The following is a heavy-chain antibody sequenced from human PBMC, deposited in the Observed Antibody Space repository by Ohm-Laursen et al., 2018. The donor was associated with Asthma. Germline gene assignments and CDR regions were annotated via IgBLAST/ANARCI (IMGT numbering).Heavy chain of an antibody. V-gene: IGHV3-23*01. CDR1: GFTFSSYA. D-gene: IGHD2-2*01. Sequence: SLRLSCSASGFTFSSYAMSWVRQAPGKGLEWVSAISGSGGSTYYADSVKGRFTISRDNSKNTMYLQMNSLRAEDTAVYYCAKITRGYYFDYWGQGTLVTVSS. CDR2: ISGSGGST. CDR3: AKITRGYYFDY. J-gene: IGHJ4*02.